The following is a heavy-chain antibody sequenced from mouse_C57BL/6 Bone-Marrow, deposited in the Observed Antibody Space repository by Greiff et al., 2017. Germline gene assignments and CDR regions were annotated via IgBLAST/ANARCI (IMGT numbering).Heavy chain of an antibody. Sequence: VQVVESGPGLVQPSQSLSITCTVSGFSLTSYGVHWVRQSPGKGLEWLGVIWSGGSTDYNAAFISRLSISKDNSKSQVFFKMNSLQADDTAIYYCASNGYGSSYYAMDYWGQGTSVTVSS. CDR3: ASNGYGSSYYAMDY. V-gene: IGHV2-2*01. CDR1: GFSLTSYG. CDR2: IWSGGST. D-gene: IGHD1-1*01. J-gene: IGHJ4*01.